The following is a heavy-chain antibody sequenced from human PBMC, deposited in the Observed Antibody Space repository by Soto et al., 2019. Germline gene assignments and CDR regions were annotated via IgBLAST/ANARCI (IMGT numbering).Heavy chain of an antibody. J-gene: IGHJ6*02. D-gene: IGHD1-26*01. Sequence: SETLSLTCAVYGGSFSGYYWSWIRQPPGKGLEWIGEINHSGSTNYNPSLKSRVTISVDTSKNQFSLKLSSVTAADTAVYYCARVRYSGSYFGAYYYYGMDVWGQGTTVPVSS. CDR2: INHSGST. CDR1: GGSFSGYY. CDR3: ARVRYSGSYFGAYYYYGMDV. V-gene: IGHV4-34*01.